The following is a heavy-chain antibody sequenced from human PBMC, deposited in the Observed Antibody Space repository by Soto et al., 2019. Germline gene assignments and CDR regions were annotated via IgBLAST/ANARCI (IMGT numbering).Heavy chain of an antibody. J-gene: IGHJ4*02. V-gene: IGHV3-48*02. CDR2: ISSGSSTI. D-gene: IGHD6-13*01. CDR1: GFSFSSYN. Sequence: GGSLGLSYAASGFSFSSYNMNWVRQAPGKGLEWVSHISSGSSTIYYADSVKGRFTVSRDNVKNSLYLQMNSLRDEDTAVYYCARVRFSSSSYYFDYWGQGTLVTVSS. CDR3: ARVRFSSSSYYFDY.